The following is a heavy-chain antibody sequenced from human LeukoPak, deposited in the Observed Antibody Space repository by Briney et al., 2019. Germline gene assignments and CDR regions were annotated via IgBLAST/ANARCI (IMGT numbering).Heavy chain of an antibody. J-gene: IGHJ6*03. D-gene: IGHD3-3*02. V-gene: IGHV4-61*02. CDR3: ARSHFRPSGYYYMDV. CDR2: IYTSGST. Sequence: PSETLSLTCTVSGASISSGSYCWSWIRQPAGKGLEWIGRIYTSGSTNYNPSLKSRVTISVDTSKNQFSLKLSSVTAADTAVYYCARSHFRPSGYYYMDVWGKGTTVTVSS. CDR1: GASISSGSYC.